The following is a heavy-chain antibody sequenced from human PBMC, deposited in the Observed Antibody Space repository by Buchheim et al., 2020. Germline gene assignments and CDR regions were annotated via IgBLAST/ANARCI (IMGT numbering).Heavy chain of an antibody. CDR1: GYTFTSYD. D-gene: IGHD3-22*01. CDR2: MNPNSDNT. J-gene: IGHJ6*03. CDR3: ARLGGSYYYDSSGYYHNYYYYYMDV. V-gene: IGHV1-8*01. Sequence: QVQLVQSGAEVKKPGASVKVSCKASGYTFTSYDINWVRQATGQGLEWMGWMNPNSDNTGYAQKFQGRVTMTRNTSISTAYMELSSLRSEDTAVYYCARLGGSYYYDSSGYYHNYYYYYMDVWGKGTT.